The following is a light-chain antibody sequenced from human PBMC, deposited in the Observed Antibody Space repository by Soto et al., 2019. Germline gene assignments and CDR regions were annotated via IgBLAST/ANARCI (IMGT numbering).Light chain of an antibody. CDR1: QSLSSTY. CDR2: GAS. J-gene: IGKJ2*01. V-gene: IGKV3-20*01. Sequence: EIVLTQSPGTLSLSPGERATLSCRASQSLSSTYLAWYQQKVGQSPRLLIYGASSRATGIPDRFRGSGSGTYFTLTLSRLEPEDLAVYYCQQSGTSPPYTFGPGTKLDIK. CDR3: QQSGTSPPYT.